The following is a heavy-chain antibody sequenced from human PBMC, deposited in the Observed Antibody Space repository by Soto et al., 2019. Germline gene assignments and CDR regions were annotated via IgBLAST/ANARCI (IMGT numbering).Heavy chain of an antibody. Sequence: DVQLVESGGGLIQPGESLPRSCAAFGLTISGKTYVAWVRQAPGKGLEWVAALYDLDGSFYAASVKGRFTTSIDSSKTAVYLPMNDLRPDDTAVYYCATWHEREHAYDVWGQGTTVTVSS. V-gene: IGHV3-53*01. D-gene: IGHD1-1*01. CDR1: GLTISGKTY. CDR2: LYDLDGS. CDR3: ATWHEREHAYDV. J-gene: IGHJ3*01.